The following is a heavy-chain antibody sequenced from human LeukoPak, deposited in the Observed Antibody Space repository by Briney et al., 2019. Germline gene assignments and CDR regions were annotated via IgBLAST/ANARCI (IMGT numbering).Heavy chain of an antibody. Sequence: SETLSLTCSVSAASIRSYFWTWVRQSPGKGLEWIGYISNIGTTNYNPSLKSRVTISGDRSTNQFSLKLSPVTAADTAVYYCTRDRSALDTWGQGPMVTVSS. CDR3: TRDRSALDT. J-gene: IGHJ3*02. CDR2: ISNIGTT. V-gene: IGHV4-59*01. CDR1: AASIRSYF.